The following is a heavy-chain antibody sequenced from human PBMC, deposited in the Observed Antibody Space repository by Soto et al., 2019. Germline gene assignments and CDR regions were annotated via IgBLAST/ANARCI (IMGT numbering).Heavy chain of an antibody. D-gene: IGHD5-18*01. Sequence: QVQLVESGGGVVQPGRSLRLSCAASGFTFSSYGMHWVRQAPGKGLEWVAVISYDGSNKYYADSVKGRFTISRDNSKNTLYLQMNSLRAEDTAVYYCAKDRGYSYGIPSLFDYWGQGTLVTVSS. J-gene: IGHJ4*02. CDR2: ISYDGSNK. CDR3: AKDRGYSYGIPSLFDY. V-gene: IGHV3-30*18. CDR1: GFTFSSYG.